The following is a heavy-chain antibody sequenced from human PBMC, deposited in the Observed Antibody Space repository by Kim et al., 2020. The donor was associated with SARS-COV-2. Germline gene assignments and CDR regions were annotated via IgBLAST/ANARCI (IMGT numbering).Heavy chain of an antibody. D-gene: IGHD1-26*01. CDR3: ARDLTGIVGATTVYFDY. J-gene: IGHJ4*02. Sequence: QGRVTMTRDTSTSTVYMELSSLRSEDTAVYYCARDLTGIVGATTVYFDYWGQGTLVTVSS. V-gene: IGHV1-46*01.